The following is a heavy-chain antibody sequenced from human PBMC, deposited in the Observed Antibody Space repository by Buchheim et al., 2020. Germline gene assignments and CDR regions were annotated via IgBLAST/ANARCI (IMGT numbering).Heavy chain of an antibody. CDR3: ARESGRSYYYGMDV. V-gene: IGHV3-33*01. CDR1: GFTFSSYG. J-gene: IGHJ6*02. Sequence: QVQLVESGGGVVQPGRSLRLSCAASGFTFSSYGMHWVRQAPGKGLEWVAVIWYDGSNKYYADSVKGRFTISSDNSKNTLYLQMNSLRAEDTAVYYCARESGRSYYYGMDVWGQGTT. D-gene: IGHD3-10*01. CDR2: IWYDGSNK.